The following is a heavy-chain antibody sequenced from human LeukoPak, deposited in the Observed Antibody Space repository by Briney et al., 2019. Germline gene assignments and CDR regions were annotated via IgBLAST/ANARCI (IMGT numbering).Heavy chain of an antibody. V-gene: IGHV3-23*01. D-gene: IGHD2-15*01. Sequence: PGESLTLSCTASGFTFSSYAMSWVRQAPGKGLEWVSAISESGGSTDYADSVKRRFTISRDNYNHTLYLQMNSLRAEAAAVYYCAKDLSPYCSGGSCYAFGYWGQGTLVSVAS. CDR1: GFTFSSYA. CDR3: AKDLSPYCSGGSCYAFGY. J-gene: IGHJ4*02. CDR2: ISESGGST.